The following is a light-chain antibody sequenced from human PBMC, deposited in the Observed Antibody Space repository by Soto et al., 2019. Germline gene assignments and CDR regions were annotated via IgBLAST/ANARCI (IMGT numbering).Light chain of an antibody. CDR2: EVF. CDR3: SSYTTANTYG. CDR1: NSDVGGYRY. V-gene: IGLV2-14*01. J-gene: IGLJ1*01. Sequence: QSALTQPASVSGSPGQSITISCTGSNSDVGGYRYVSWYQQHPGKAPQLMIYEVFNRPSGVSHRFSGSKSGDTASLTISGLQAEDEADYYCSSYTTANTYGFGTGTKVTVL.